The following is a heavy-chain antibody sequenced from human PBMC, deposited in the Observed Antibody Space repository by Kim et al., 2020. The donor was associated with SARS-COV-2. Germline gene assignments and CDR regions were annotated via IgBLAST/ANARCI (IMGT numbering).Heavy chain of an antibody. CDR3: ARVSPVGARDGFDI. CDR2: FDPEDGET. D-gene: IGHD1-26*01. CDR1: GYTLTELS. Sequence: ASVKVSCKVSGYTLTELSMHWVRQAPGKGLEWMGGFDPEDGETIYAQKFQGRVTMTEDTSTETAYMELSSLRSEDTAVYYCARVSPVGARDGFDIWGQGTMVTVSS. J-gene: IGHJ3*02. V-gene: IGHV1-24*01.